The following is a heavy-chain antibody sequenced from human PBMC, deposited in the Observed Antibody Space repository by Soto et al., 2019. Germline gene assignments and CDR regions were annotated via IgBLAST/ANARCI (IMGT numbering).Heavy chain of an antibody. J-gene: IGHJ6*02. D-gene: IGHD3-22*01. CDR1: GGTFSSYA. CDR2: IIPIFGTA. V-gene: IGHV1-69*13. CDR3: ARGVADYYDSSGYLPPPTRYYYGMDV. Sequence: ASVEVSCKASGGTFSSYAISWVRQAPGQGLEWMGGIIPIFGTANYAQKFQGRVTITADESTSTAYMELSSLRSEDTAVYYCARGVADYYDSSGYLPPPTRYYYGMDVWGQGTRVTV.